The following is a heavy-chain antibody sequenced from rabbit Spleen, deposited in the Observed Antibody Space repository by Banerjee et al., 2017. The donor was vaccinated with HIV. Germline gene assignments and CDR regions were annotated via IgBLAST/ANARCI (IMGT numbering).Heavy chain of an antibody. CDR3: ARGSAAMTMVITGFYFNL. CDR1: GFDFSRGYD. J-gene: IGHJ4*01. D-gene: IGHD2-1*01. Sequence: QQLVESGGGLVKPGASLTLTCTASGFDFSRGYDMCWVRQAPGKGLQWIACINTYTGKPVYATWPKGRFTISRTSSTTVTLQMTSLTAADTATYFSARGSAAMTMVITGFYFNLWGPGTLVTVS. V-gene: IGHV1S40*01. CDR2: INTYTGKP.